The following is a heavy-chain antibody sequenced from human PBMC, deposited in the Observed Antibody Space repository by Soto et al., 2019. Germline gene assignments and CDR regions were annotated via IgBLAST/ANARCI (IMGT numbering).Heavy chain of an antibody. CDR1: GFTFSSYS. CDR2: VSSGSSTI. D-gene: IGHD3-3*02. J-gene: IGHJ6*02. V-gene: IGHV3-48*02. CDR3: ARDLEHFGSADV. Sequence: GGSLRLSCAASGFTFSSYSMNWVRQAPGKGLEWVSYVSSGSSTIYYADSVKGRFTISRDNAKNSLYLQMNSLRDEDTAVYYCARDLEHFGSADVWGQGTTVTVSS.